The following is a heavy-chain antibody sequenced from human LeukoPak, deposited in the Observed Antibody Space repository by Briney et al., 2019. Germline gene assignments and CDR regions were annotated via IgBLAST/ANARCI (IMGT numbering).Heavy chain of an antibody. CDR1: GGSISSGGYY. Sequence: PSETLSLTCTVSGGSISSGGYYWRWIRQHPGKGLEWIGYIYYSGSTYYNPSLKSRVTISVDTSKNQFSLKLSSVTAADTAVYYCARDASGGILDAFDIWGQGTMVTVSS. J-gene: IGHJ3*02. D-gene: IGHD3-10*01. CDR2: IYYSGST. V-gene: IGHV4-31*03. CDR3: ARDASGGILDAFDI.